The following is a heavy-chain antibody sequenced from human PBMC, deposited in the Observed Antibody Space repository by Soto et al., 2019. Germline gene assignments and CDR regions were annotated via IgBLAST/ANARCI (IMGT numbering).Heavy chain of an antibody. V-gene: IGHV3-21*01. Sequence: GGSLRLSCAASGFTFSSYSMNWVRQAPGKGLEWVSSISSSSSYIYYADSVKGRFTISRDNAKNSLYLQMNSLRAEDTAVYYCARAIFGGVIASNYWGQGTLVTVSS. CDR3: ARAIFGGVIASNY. D-gene: IGHD3-16*02. J-gene: IGHJ4*02. CDR1: GFTFSSYS. CDR2: ISSSSSYI.